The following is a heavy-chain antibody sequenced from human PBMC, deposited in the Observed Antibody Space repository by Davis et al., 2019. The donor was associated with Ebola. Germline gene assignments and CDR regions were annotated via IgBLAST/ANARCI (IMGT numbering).Heavy chain of an antibody. CDR3: ARVRRGYSYGTGSYYYYGMDV. Sequence: SETLSLTCTVSGASISSSNYYWSWIRQPPGKGLEWIGEINHSGSTNYNPSLKSRVTISVDTSKNQFSLKLSSVTAADTAVYYCARVRRGYSYGTGSYYYYGMDVWGQGTTVTVSS. CDR2: INHSGST. J-gene: IGHJ6*02. D-gene: IGHD5-18*01. V-gene: IGHV4-39*07. CDR1: GASISSSNYY.